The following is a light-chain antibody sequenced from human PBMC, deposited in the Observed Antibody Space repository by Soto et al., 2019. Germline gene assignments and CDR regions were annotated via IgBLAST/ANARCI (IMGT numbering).Light chain of an antibody. CDR3: CSYGESSTDV. CDR1: SRDVGSYNL. V-gene: IGLV2-23*01. J-gene: IGLJ1*01. CDR2: EGS. Sequence: QSALTQPASVSGSPGQSITISCTGTSRDVGSYNLVSWYQQHPDNAPKLMIYEGSKRPSGVSNRFSGSKSGNTASLTISGLQDEDEADYSFCSYGESSTDVFGTGTKVTVL.